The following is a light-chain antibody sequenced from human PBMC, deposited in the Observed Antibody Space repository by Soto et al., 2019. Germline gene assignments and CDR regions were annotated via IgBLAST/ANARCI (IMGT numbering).Light chain of an antibody. CDR1: QSISIW. CDR2: KAS. J-gene: IGKJ1*01. V-gene: IGKV1-5*03. CDR3: QQDNDYPCT. Sequence: DIQMTQSPSTLSASVGDRVAISCRASQSISIWLAWYQQKPGKAPKLLIYKASSLESGVPSRFSGSGSGTEFTLTITSLQHDDFTTYYCQQDNDYPCTFGQGTKVEIK.